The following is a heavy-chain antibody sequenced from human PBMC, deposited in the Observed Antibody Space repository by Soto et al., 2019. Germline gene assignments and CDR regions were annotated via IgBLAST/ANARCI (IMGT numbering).Heavy chain of an antibody. CDR2: IIPLLGIT. D-gene: IGHD1-20*01. J-gene: IGHJ1*01. CDR1: GGTFSGYA. V-gene: IGHV1-69*01. CDR3: ARDPRSITGTTSSEDFQH. Sequence: QAQLMQSGAEVKKPGSSVKVSCRASGGTFSGYAINWVRQAPGQGLEWMGGIIPLLGITDYGQKFQGRITIAADEPTCTAYMDLRGLRSEDTAVYYCARDPRSITGTTSSEDFQHWGQGTPVSVSS.